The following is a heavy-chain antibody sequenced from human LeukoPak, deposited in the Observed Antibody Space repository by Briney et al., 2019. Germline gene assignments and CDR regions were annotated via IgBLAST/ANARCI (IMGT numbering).Heavy chain of an antibody. CDR2: INHSGST. J-gene: IGHJ4*02. V-gene: IGHV4-34*01. CDR1: GGSFSGYY. CDR3: ARGRIVESGALSY. Sequence: SETLSLTCAVFGGSFSGYYWTWIRQPPGKGLEWIGEINHSGSTNYNPSLKSRVTISVDTSKNQFSLKLSSVAVADTAVYFCARGRIVESGALSYWGQGTRVTVSS. D-gene: IGHD2/OR15-2a*01.